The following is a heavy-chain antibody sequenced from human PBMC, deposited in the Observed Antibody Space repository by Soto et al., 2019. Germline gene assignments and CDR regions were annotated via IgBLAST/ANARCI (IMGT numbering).Heavy chain of an antibody. CDR1: GFTVSSNY. D-gene: IGHD1-26*01. Sequence: EVQLVESGGGLVQPGGSLRLSCAASGFTVSSNYMSWVRQAPGKGLEWVSVIYSGGSTYYADSVKGRFTISRDNSKNTLYLQMNSLRAEDTALYYCARDLVGATTEYFQHWGQGTLVTVSS. J-gene: IGHJ1*01. CDR3: ARDLVGATTEYFQH. CDR2: IYSGGST. V-gene: IGHV3-66*01.